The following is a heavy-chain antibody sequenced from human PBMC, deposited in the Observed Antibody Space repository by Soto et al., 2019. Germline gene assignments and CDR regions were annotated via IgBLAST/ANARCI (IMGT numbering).Heavy chain of an antibody. CDR2: ISGYNGNT. J-gene: IGHJ4*02. Sequence: QIHLEQSRIEMKEPGTSLKISCATSGYSFTNYGISWVRQAPGQGLEWMGWISGYNGNTKYAQSFHDRVVMTADKFTSTGYLEMRNLRSNDTAVYYWARENTWVTGRVGTHWGQGTKVPVSS. D-gene: IGHD1-1*01. CDR1: GYSFTNYG. CDR3: ARENTWVTGRVGTH. V-gene: IGHV1-18*01.